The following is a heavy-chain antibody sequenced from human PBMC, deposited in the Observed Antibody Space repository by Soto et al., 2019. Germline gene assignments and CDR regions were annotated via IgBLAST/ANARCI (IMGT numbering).Heavy chain of an antibody. V-gene: IGHV1-58*02. CDR2: IVVASGRA. Sequence: SVKVSCKASGFDFGSFGIQFLRQTRGRGLEWIGWIVVASGRANYARQFQGRVAFSRDMSSTTAYMDLYDLKSDDTAVYFCSADHPHTAIGWPVWGQGTTVTVSS. J-gene: IGHJ6*02. CDR3: SADHPHTAIGWPV. CDR1: GFDFGSFG.